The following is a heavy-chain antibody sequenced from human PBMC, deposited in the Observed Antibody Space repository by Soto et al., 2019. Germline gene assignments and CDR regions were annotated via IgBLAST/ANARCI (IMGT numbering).Heavy chain of an antibody. CDR3: ARDRVTAVTTPEPPTFDP. D-gene: IGHD4-17*01. CDR1: GYTFTSYG. V-gene: IGHV1-18*01. CDR2: ISAYNGNT. Sequence: QVQLVQSGAEVKKPGASVKVSCKASGYTFTSYGISWVRQAPGQGLEWMGWISAYNGNTNYAQKLQGRVTMTTDTSTSTAYMELRSLRSDDTAVYYCARDRVTAVTTPEPPTFDPWGQGTLVTVSS. J-gene: IGHJ5*02.